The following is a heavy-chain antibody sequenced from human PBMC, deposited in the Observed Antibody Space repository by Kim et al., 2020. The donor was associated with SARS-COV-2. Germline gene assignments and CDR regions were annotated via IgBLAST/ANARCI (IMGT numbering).Heavy chain of an antibody. Sequence: YAVSGKSRITINADTSKSQFSLQLNTVTPEDTAVYYCARDVVAGTKGAFDIWGQGTMVTVSS. CDR3: ARDVVAGTKGAFDI. V-gene: IGHV6-1*01. J-gene: IGHJ3*02. D-gene: IGHD6-19*01.